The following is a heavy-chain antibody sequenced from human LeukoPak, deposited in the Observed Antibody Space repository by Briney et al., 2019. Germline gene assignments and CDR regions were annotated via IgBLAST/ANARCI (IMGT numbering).Heavy chain of an antibody. CDR3: ARVEGVFGTSPSYFDY. CDR1: GYTFTSYY. Sequence: ASVKVSCKASGYTFTSYYMHWVRQAPGQGLEWMGWINPNSGGTNYAQKFQGRVTMTRDTSISTAYMELSRLRSDDTAVYYCARVEGVFGTSPSYFDYWGLGTLVTVSS. V-gene: IGHV1-2*02. CDR2: INPNSGGT. D-gene: IGHD2-2*01. J-gene: IGHJ4*02.